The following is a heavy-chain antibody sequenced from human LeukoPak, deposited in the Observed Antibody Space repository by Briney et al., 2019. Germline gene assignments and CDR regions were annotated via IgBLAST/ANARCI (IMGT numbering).Heavy chain of an antibody. J-gene: IGHJ1*01. D-gene: IGHD6-13*01. V-gene: IGHV4-28*01. CDR3: ASRMYGSSGRYFHH. CDR2: IHYSGSA. Sequence: PWDTLTLTCGVSGYSISSSNWWGWMRQPPGKGLEWIGYIHYSGSAYYNPSLKSRVTMSVDTSKNQFSLKLNSVTAVDTAVYYCASRMYGSSGRYFHHWGQGTLGTVSS. CDR1: GYSISSSNW.